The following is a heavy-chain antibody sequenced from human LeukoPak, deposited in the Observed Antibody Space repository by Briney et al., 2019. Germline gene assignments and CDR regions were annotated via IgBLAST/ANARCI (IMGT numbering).Heavy chain of an antibody. Sequence: SETLSLTCTVSGDSISSNFWSWIRQPAGKGLEWIGRIYASGITNYNPSLRSRVTMSVDTSKNQFSLKLSSVTAADTAVYYCARDLKGGPFDYWGQGTLVTVSS. J-gene: IGHJ4*02. V-gene: IGHV4-4*07. CDR3: ARDLKGGPFDY. CDR2: IYASGIT. D-gene: IGHD2-15*01. CDR1: GDSISSNF.